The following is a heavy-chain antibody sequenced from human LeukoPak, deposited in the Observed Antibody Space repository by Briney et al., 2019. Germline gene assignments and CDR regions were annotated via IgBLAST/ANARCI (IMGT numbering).Heavy chain of an antibody. CDR1: GFTFSSYA. CDR3: AKPAKTDYADY. CDR2: INASGGST. Sequence: GGSLRLSCVASGFTFSSYAINWVRQAPGKGLEWVSSINASGGSTYYADSVKGRFTISRDNSKNPLYLQMNSLRAESTAVYYCAKPAKTDYADYWGQGTLVTVSS. D-gene: IGHD1-14*01. V-gene: IGHV3-23*01. J-gene: IGHJ4*02.